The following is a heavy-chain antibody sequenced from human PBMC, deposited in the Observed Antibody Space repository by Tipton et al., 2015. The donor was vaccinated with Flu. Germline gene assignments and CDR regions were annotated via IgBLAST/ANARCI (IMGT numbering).Heavy chain of an antibody. CDR2: VNPNGGGT. CDR1: GYTFTGYY. J-gene: IGHJ4*02. CDR3: ARECEEVAGRELDY. Sequence: QVQLVQSGAEVKKPGASVKVSCKASGYTFTGYYMHWVRQAPGQGLEWMGRVNPNGGGTNCAQKFQGRVTMTRDTSISTAYMELTRLRSDDTAMYYCARECEEVAGRELDYWGQGTQVTVSS. D-gene: IGHD6-19*01. V-gene: IGHV1-2*06.